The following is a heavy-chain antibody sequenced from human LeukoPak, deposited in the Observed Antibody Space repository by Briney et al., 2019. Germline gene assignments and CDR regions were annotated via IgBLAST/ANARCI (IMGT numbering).Heavy chain of an antibody. J-gene: IGHJ4*02. D-gene: IGHD2-2*01. CDR2: INPNSGGT. CDR1: GYTFTGYY. CDR3: ARTGGPNIVVVPAAMPGY. V-gene: IGHV1-2*02. Sequence: ASVKVSCKASGYTFTGYYMHWVRQAPGQGLEWMGWINPNSGGTNYAQKFQGRVTTTRDTSISTAYMELSRLRSDDTAVYYCARTGGPNIVVVPAAMPGYWGQGTLVTVSS.